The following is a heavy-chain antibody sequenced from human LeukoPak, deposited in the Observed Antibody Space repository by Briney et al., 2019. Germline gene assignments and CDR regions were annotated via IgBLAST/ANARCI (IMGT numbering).Heavy chain of an antibody. CDR3: VRYLTSSGAEY. CDR2: IYSGGST. J-gene: IGHJ4*02. Sequence: GGSLRLSCAASEFSVGSNYMTWVRQAPGKGLEWVSLIYSGGSTYYADSVKGRFTISRDNAKNTLYLQMNSLRAEDTAVYYCVRYLTSSGAEYWGQGTLVTVSS. V-gene: IGHV3-66*01. D-gene: IGHD6-19*01. CDR1: EFSVGSNY.